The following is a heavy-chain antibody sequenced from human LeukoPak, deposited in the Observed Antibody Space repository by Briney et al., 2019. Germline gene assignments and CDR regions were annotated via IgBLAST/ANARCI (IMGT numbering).Heavy chain of an antibody. CDR2: INAGNGHT. CDR3: ARGPSGYHNT. V-gene: IGHV1-3*03. D-gene: IGHD5-12*01. Sequence: ASVKVSCKTSAYSFTPYAMHWVRQAPGQRLEWMGWINAGNGHTKYSQEFQGRLTITRDTSANIVYMDLNSLRAEDTAVYYCARGPSGYHNTGGQGTLVTVSS. CDR1: AYSFTPYA. J-gene: IGHJ4*02.